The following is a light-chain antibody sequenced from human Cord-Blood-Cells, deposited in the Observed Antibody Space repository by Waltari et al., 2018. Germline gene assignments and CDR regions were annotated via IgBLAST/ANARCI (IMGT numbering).Light chain of an antibody. Sequence: QSALTQPASVSGSPGQSITISCTGTSSDVGSYNLVSWYQQHPGKAPKVMIDEGRKRPSGVSSRFSGYKSGNPASLTICGLQAEDEADYYCCSDAGSSTLVFGGGTKLTVL. V-gene: IGLV2-23*01. CDR2: EGR. CDR1: SSDVGSYNL. J-gene: IGLJ2*01. CDR3: CSDAGSSTLV.